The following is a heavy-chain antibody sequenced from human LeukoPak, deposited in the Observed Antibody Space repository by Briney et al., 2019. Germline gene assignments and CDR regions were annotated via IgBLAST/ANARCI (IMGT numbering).Heavy chain of an antibody. J-gene: IGHJ1*01. V-gene: IGHV4-59*01. D-gene: IGHD6-19*01. CDR3: ARDLRAGKEYFQH. Sequence: SETLSLTCTVSGGSISSYYWSWIRQPPGKGLEWIGYIYYSGSTNYNPSLKSRVTISVDTSKNQFSLKLSSVTAADTAVYYCARDLRAGKEYFQHWGQGTLVTVSS. CDR2: IYYSGST. CDR1: GGSISSYY.